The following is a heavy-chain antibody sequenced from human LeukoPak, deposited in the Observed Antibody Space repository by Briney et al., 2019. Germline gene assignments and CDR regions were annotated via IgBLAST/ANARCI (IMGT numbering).Heavy chain of an antibody. CDR2: ISSSGSTI. CDR3: ARDLLITGTTDVDY. Sequence: PGGSLRLSCAASGFTFSDYYMSWIRQAPGKGLEWVSYISSSGSTIYYADSVKGRFTISRDNAKNSLYLQMNSLRAVDTAVYYCARDLLITGTTDVDYWGQGTLVTVSS. V-gene: IGHV3-11*01. CDR1: GFTFSDYY. D-gene: IGHD1-7*01. J-gene: IGHJ4*02.